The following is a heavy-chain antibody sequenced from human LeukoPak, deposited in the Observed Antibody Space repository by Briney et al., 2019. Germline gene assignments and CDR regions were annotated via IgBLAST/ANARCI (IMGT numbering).Heavy chain of an antibody. CDR1: GGTFSSYA. CDR2: IIPLFGTA. D-gene: IGHD2/OR15-2a*01. V-gene: IGHV1-69*05. Sequence: GASVKVSCKASGGTFSSYAISWVRQAPGQGLEWMGGIIPLFGTANYAQKFQGRVTITTDESTSTAYMELSSLRSEDTAVYYCARVSPTPFPYYYYYMDVWGKGTTVTVSS. CDR3: ARVSPTPFPYYYYYMDV. J-gene: IGHJ6*03.